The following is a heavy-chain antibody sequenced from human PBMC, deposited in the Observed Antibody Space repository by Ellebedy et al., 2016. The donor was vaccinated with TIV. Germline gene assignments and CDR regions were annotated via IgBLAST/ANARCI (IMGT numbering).Heavy chain of an antibody. V-gene: IGHV1-2*04. J-gene: IGHJ6*02. CDR1: GYTFTGYY. Sequence: ASVKVSCXASGYTFTGYYMHWVRQAPGQGLEWMGWINPNSGGTNYAQKFQGWVTMTRDTSISTAYMELSRLRSDDTAVYYCARGKVPAAITPYGQEVYYYYGMDVWGQGTTVTVSS. CDR2: INPNSGGT. CDR3: ARGKVPAAITPYGQEVYYYYGMDV. D-gene: IGHD2-2*01.